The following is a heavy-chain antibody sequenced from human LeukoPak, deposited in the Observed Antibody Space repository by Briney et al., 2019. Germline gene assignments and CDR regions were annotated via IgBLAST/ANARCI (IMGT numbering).Heavy chain of an antibody. CDR2: ISSSSSYI. CDR3: ARDDILTGQPWNY. D-gene: IGHD3-9*01. V-gene: IGHV3-21*01. J-gene: IGHJ4*02. Sequence: GGSLRLYCAASGFTFSSYSMNWVRQAPGKGLEWVSSISSSSSYIYYADSVKGRFTISRDNAKNSLYLQMNSLRAEDTAVYYCARDDILTGQPWNYWGQGTLVTVSS. CDR1: GFTFSSYS.